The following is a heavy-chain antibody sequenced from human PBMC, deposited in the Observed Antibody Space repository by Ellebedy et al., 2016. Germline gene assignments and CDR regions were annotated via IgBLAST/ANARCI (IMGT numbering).Heavy chain of an antibody. J-gene: IGHJ4*02. CDR2: ISYDGSNK. Sequence: GGSLRLSCAASGFTFSSYAMHWVRQAPGKGLEWVAVISYDGSNKYYADSVKGRFTISRDNSKNTLYLQMNSLRAEDTAVYYCARVGYGGYTNHFDYWGQGTLVTVSS. CDR1: GFTFSSYA. D-gene: IGHD5-12*01. CDR3: ARVGYGGYTNHFDY. V-gene: IGHV3-30*04.